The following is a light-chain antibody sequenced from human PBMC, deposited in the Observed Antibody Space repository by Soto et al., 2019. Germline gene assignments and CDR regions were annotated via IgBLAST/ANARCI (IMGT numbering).Light chain of an antibody. Sequence: QSVLTQPASVSGSPGQSTTISCTGASSDVGSYNLVSWFQQHPGKAPKLMIYEGSKRPSGVSNRFSGSKSGNTASLTISGLQAEDEAEYYCCSYAGSSTYVFGTGTKVTVL. CDR2: EGS. CDR1: SSDVGSYNL. CDR3: CSYAGSSTYV. J-gene: IGLJ1*01. V-gene: IGLV2-23*01.